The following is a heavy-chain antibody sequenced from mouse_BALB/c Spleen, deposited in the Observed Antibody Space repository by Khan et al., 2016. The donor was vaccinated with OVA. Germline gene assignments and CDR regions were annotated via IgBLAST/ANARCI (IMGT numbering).Heavy chain of an antibody. CDR3: ARVYFCYFDS. V-gene: IGHV5-9-3*01. D-gene: IGHD2-1*01. CDR1: GFTFSTYA. J-gene: IGHJ2*01. CDR2: ISSGGSYT. Sequence: EVELVESGGGLVKPGGSLKLSCAASGFTFSTYAMSWVRQTPEKRLEWVATISSGGSYTYYPDSVKGRFTISRDTAKNTLYLQMSSLRSEDTAMYYCARVYFCYFDSWGQGTTLTVSS.